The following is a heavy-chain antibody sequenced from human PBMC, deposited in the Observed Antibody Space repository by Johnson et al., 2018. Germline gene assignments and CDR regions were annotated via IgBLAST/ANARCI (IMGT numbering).Heavy chain of an antibody. CDR2: ISYDGRNK. V-gene: IGHV3-30*18. D-gene: IGHD3-22*01. Sequence: QVQLQESGGGVVQXGRSLRLXCAASGFTFSSYGMHWVRQAPGKGLEWVAVISYDGRNKYYADSVKGRFTISRDNSKNTLYLQMNSLKPEDTAVYYCAKDPSGYFEYFHHWGQGTLVTVSS. J-gene: IGHJ1*01. CDR1: GFTFSSYG. CDR3: AKDPSGYFEYFHH.